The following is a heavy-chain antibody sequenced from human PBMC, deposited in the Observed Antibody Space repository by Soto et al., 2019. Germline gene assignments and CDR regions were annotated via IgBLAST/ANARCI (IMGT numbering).Heavy chain of an antibody. CDR3: ARDRGVGWLSPEIIAPHWFDP. Sequence: SETLSLTCAVSGGSISSGGYSWSWIRQPPGKGLEWIGYIYHSGSTYYNPSLKSRVTISVDRSKNQFSLKLSSVTAADTAVYYCARDRGVGWLSPEIIAPHWFDPWGQGA. CDR2: IYHSGST. CDR1: GGSISSGGYS. V-gene: IGHV4-30-2*01. J-gene: IGHJ5*02. D-gene: IGHD1-26*01.